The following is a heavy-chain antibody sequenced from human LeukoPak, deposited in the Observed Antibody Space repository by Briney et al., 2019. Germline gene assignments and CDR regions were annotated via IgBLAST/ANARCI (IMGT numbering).Heavy chain of an antibody. V-gene: IGHV1-2*02. Sequence: SSVKVSRKASGYIFSGFYIHWVRQAPGQGLEWMGWINPHNGGTNKTLKFQGRGTMTRDTSITTAYIELRRLRSDDTAAYYCAAASTSSGGTNLDYWGQGNLVTVSS. J-gene: IGHJ4*02. CDR2: INPHNGGT. CDR3: AAASTSSGGTNLDY. D-gene: IGHD2-2*01. CDR1: GYIFSGFY.